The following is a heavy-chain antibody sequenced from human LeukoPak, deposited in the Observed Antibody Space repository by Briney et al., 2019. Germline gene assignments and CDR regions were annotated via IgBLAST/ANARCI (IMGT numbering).Heavy chain of an antibody. CDR1: GFPFIEYS. Sequence: GGSLRLSCTASGFPFIEYSMNWVRQAPGKGLEWISYIGIDSGNTKYADSVRGRFTISADKAKNSLYLQMNSLRAEDTAVYYCARDHNYAFDNWGQGTLVSVAS. J-gene: IGHJ4*02. D-gene: IGHD1-1*01. CDR3: ARDHNYAFDN. CDR2: IGIDSGNT. V-gene: IGHV3-48*01.